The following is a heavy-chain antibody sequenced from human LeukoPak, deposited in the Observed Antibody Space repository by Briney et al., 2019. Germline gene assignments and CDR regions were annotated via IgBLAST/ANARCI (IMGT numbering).Heavy chain of an antibody. J-gene: IGHJ3*02. CDR3: ARRNDFDI. V-gene: IGHV4-4*08. CDR1: GASISTYY. Sequence: SETLSLTCTVSGASISTYYWTWIRQSAGKGLEWIGYIYSSETTEYKPSLKSRVTISADTSKNQFSLKLTSVTAADTAIYYCARRNDFDIWGQGTMVTVSS. CDR2: IYSSETT.